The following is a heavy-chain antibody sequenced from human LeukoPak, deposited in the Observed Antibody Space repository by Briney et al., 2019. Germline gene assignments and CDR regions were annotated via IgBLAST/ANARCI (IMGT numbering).Heavy chain of an antibody. V-gene: IGHV3-30*18. D-gene: IGHD1-26*01. CDR2: ISYDGSNK. CDR1: GFTFRSYG. CDR3: AKHPGDFTGIVNYYYMDV. Sequence: GGSLRLSCAGSGFTFRSYGMHWVRQAPGKGLEWVAIISYDGSNKYSADSVKGRFTISRDNSQNILFLQMNSLRPEDTAIYYCAKHPGDFTGIVNYYYMDVWGKGTTVTVSS. J-gene: IGHJ6*03.